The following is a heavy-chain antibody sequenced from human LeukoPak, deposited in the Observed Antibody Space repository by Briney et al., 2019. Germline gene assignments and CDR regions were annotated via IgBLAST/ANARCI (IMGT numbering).Heavy chain of an antibody. J-gene: IGHJ4*02. CDR3: AREYSYGYGYIY. D-gene: IGHD5-18*01. CDR2: VYYSGST. CDR1: GDSISSYY. V-gene: IGHV4-59*01. Sequence: SETLSLTCSVSGDSISSYYWSWIRQPPGKGLEWIGYVYYSGSTNYNPSLKSRVTISVDTSKNQFSLKLSSVTAADTAVYYCAREYSYGYGYIYWGQGTLVTVSS.